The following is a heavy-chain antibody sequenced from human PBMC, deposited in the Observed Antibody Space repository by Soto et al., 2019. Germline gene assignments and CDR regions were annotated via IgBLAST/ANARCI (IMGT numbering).Heavy chain of an antibody. CDR2: ISGSGGST. J-gene: IGHJ5*02. D-gene: IGHD3-3*01. CDR3: AKDPSPSYDFRSGYYRWFDP. CDR1: GFTFSSYA. Sequence: GGSLRLACAASGFTFSSYAMSWVRQAPGKGLEWVSAISGSGGSTYYADSVKGRFTISRDNSKNTLYLQMNSLRAEDTAVYYCAKDPSPSYDFRSGYYRWFDPWGQGSLVTVSS. V-gene: IGHV3-23*01.